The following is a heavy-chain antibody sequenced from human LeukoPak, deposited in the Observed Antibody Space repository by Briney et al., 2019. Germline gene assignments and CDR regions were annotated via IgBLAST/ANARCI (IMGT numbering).Heavy chain of an antibody. V-gene: IGHV4-39*07. D-gene: IGHD1-1*01. J-gene: IGHJ4*02. CDR3: ARDSTGGYYYFDY. CDR2: IYHSGST. CDR1: GGSISSSSYY. Sequence: PSETLSLTCTVSGGSISSSSYYWGWIRQPPGKGLEWIGYIYHSGSTYYNPSLKSRVTISVDRSKNQFSLKLSSVTAADTAVYYCARDSTGGYYYFDYWGQGTLVTVSS.